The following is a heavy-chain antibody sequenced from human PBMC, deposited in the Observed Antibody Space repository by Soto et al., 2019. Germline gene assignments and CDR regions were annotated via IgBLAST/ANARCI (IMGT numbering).Heavy chain of an antibody. CDR3: ARERVLTVYSSRSYYYYGMDV. Sequence: SETLSLTCTVSGGSISSGGYYWSWIRQHPGKGLEWIGYIYYSGSTYYNPSLKSRVTISVDTSKNQFSLKLSSVTAADTAVYYCARERVLTVYSSRSYYYYGMDVWGQGTTVTVSS. D-gene: IGHD6-13*01. CDR1: GGSISSGGYY. J-gene: IGHJ6*02. CDR2: IYYSGST. V-gene: IGHV4-31*03.